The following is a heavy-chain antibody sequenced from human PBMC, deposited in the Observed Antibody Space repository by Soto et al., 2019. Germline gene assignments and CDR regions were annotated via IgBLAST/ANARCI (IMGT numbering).Heavy chain of an antibody. Sequence: VQLLESGGGLVQPGGSLRLSCAVSGITFSSYAMSWVRQAPGKGLEWVSGVSGDTGSTFYADSVKGRCIVSRDNSKNTLYLNMNSLRADDTAVYYCAKDGSGSYQPTFFDYWGQGTLVTVSS. CDR2: VSGDTGST. CDR3: AKDGSGSYQPTFFDY. J-gene: IGHJ4*02. D-gene: IGHD1-26*01. V-gene: IGHV3-23*01. CDR1: GITFSSYA.